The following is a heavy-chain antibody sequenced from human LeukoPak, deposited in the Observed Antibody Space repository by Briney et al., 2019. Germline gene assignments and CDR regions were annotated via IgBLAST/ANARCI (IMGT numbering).Heavy chain of an antibody. V-gene: IGHV3-23*01. D-gene: IGHD3-16*02. Sequence: GGSLRLSCAASGFSFSNYAMHWVRQAPGKGLEWVSVISASGGTTFYADSVKGRFTISRDKSKNTLYLRMNSLRVEDTAIYYCTKDYGYHYGHSDNWGQGTLVRVFS. CDR1: GFSFSNYA. J-gene: IGHJ4*02. CDR3: TKDYGYHYGHSDN. CDR2: ISASGGTT.